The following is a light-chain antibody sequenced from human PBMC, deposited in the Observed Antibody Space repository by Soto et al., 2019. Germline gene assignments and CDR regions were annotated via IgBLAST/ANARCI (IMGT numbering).Light chain of an antibody. J-gene: IGLJ2*01. Sequence: QSVLTQPASVSGSPGQSITISCTGTISDVGGHGYVSWYQQHPGKAPKLMIYEVTYRPSGVSDRFSGSKSGNTASLTISGLQAEDEADYYCSSYTSRSIVVFGGGTKLTVL. V-gene: IGLV2-14*01. CDR2: EVT. CDR3: SSYTSRSIVV. CDR1: ISDVGGHGY.